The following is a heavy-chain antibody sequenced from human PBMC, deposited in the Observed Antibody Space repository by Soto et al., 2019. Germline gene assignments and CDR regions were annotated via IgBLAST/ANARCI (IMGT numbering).Heavy chain of an antibody. CDR2: IYYSGST. D-gene: IGHD2-21*02. J-gene: IGHJ5*02. CDR1: GGSISSGGYY. V-gene: IGHV4-31*03. CDR3: ARSSPVVTAP. Sequence: QVQLQESGPGLVKPSQTLSLTCTVSGGSISSGGYYWSWIRQHPGKGLEWIGYIYYSGSTYYNPSLKSRITISVDSSKNHFSLKLSSVTAADTAVYYCARSSPVVTAPWGQGTLVTVSS.